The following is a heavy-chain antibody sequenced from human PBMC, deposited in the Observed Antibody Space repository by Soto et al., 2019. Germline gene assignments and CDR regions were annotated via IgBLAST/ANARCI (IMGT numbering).Heavy chain of an antibody. V-gene: IGHV4-34*01. D-gene: IGHD1-26*01. J-gene: IGHJ4*02. CDR1: GGSFSGYY. Sequence: SETLSLTCAVYGGSFSGYYWSWIRQPPGKGLEWIGEISHSGITNYNPSLKSRVTMSVDTSKNQFSLKLSSVTAADTAVYYCARARSMVGATWLDLWGRVTL. CDR3: ARARSMVGATWLDL. CDR2: ISHSGIT.